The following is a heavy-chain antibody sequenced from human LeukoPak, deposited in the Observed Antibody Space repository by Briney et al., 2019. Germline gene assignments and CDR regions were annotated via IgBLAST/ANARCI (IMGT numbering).Heavy chain of an antibody. CDR1: GPSISSYY. D-gene: IGHD2-2*01. CDR3: ARHIQLLSFYYCMDV. V-gene: IGHV4-4*09. J-gene: IGHJ6*03. CDR2: IHARGST. Sequence: SETLSLTCTVSGPSISSYYWSWIRQSPKKGLEWIGYIHARGSTNFNPSLKSRVDMSVDTSKNQFSLKLTSVTAADTAVYYCARHIQLLSFYYCMDVWGKGTTVTVS.